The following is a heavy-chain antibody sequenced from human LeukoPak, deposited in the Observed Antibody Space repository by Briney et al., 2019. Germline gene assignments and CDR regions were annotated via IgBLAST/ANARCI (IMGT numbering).Heavy chain of an antibody. CDR3: ARAARRDYNY. Sequence: SETLSLTCAVYGGSFSGYYWGWIRQPPGKGLEWIGEINHSGSTNYNPSLKSRVTISVDTSKNQFSLKLSSVTAADTAVYYCARAARRDYNYWGQGTLVTVSS. CDR2: INHSGST. CDR1: GGSFSGYY. D-gene: IGHD3-16*01. V-gene: IGHV4-34*01. J-gene: IGHJ4*02.